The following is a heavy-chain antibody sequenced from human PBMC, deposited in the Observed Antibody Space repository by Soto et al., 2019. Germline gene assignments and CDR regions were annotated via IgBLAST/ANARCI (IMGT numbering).Heavy chain of an antibody. V-gene: IGHV3-33*01. CDR1: GFTFSSYG. CDR3: ARGNFNYCYGMDV. Sequence: QVQLVESGGGVVQPGRSLRLSCAASGFTFSSYGMHWVRQAPGKGLEWVAVIWYDGRNKYYADSVKGRFTISRDNSKNMLYLQMDSLRAEDTAGFYCARGNFNYCYGMDVWGQGTTVTVSS. J-gene: IGHJ6*02. CDR2: IWYDGRNK.